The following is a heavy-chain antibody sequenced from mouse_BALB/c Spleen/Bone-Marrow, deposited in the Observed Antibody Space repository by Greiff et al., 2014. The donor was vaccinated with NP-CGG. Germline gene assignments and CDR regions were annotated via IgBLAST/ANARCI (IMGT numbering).Heavy chain of an antibody. Sequence: EVKLVESGGGIVQPGGSLELSCVISGFSFSDYYMYWVRQTPEKRLEWVAYISDSGGSTYYPDTVKGRFTISRDNAKNTLYLQMSRLKSEDTAMYYCARLGDYSYFDYWGQGTTLTVSS. CDR2: ISDSGGST. D-gene: IGHD1-1*01. CDR1: GFSFSDYY. V-gene: IGHV5-12*02. J-gene: IGHJ2*01. CDR3: ARLGDYSYFDY.